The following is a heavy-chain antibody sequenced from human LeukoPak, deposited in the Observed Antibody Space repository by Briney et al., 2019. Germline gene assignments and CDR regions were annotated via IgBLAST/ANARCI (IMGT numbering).Heavy chain of an antibody. CDR1: GFTFSSYA. V-gene: IGHV3-23*01. J-gene: IGHJ4*02. Sequence: GGSLRLSCAASGFTFSSYAMSWVRQAPGKGLEWVSAISGSGGSTYYADSVKGRFTISRDNSKNTLYLQMNSLRAEDTAVYYCARDLGDYVFVFDYWGQGTLVTVSS. D-gene: IGHD4-17*01. CDR2: ISGSGGST. CDR3: ARDLGDYVFVFDY.